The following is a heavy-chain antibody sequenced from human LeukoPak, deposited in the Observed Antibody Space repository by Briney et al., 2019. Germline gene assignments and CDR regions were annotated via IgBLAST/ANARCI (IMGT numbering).Heavy chain of an antibody. Sequence: GGSLRLSCAASGFSFTKYAMDWVRQAPGKGLEWVANIKQDGSEKYYVDSVKGRFTISRDNAKNSLYLQMNSLRAEDTAVYYCARDEGYGSGSYYYYYFDYWGQGTLVTVSS. V-gene: IGHV3-7*01. CDR3: ARDEGYGSGSYYYYYFDY. D-gene: IGHD3-10*01. CDR2: IKQDGSEK. CDR1: GFSFTKYA. J-gene: IGHJ4*02.